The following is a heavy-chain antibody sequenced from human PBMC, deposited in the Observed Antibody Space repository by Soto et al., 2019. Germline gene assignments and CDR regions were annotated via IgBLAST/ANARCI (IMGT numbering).Heavy chain of an antibody. V-gene: IGHV4-39*01. Sequence: SETLSLTCTVSGGSISSSSHYWGWIRQPPGKSLEWIGSIYYSGSTYYNLSFKGRVTISVDTSKNQFSLKLSSVTAADTAVYFFARYSVDTAMVRPGYYYGMDVWGQGTTVTVSS. D-gene: IGHD5-18*01. CDR3: ARYSVDTAMVRPGYYYGMDV. J-gene: IGHJ6*02. CDR2: IYYSGST. CDR1: GGSISSSSHY.